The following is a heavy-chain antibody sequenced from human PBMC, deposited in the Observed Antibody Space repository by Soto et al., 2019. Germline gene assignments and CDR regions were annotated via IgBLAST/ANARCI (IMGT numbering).Heavy chain of an antibody. CDR2: ISSDGQTK. Sequence: GGSLRLSCVASGFSFSTFGIHWVRQAPGKGLEWVGVISSDGQTKYYADSVKGRFTISRDNSKNTLYLQMDSLRPEDTAVYYCAKEIAVAGDLDYWGHGTLVTVSS. D-gene: IGHD6-19*01. CDR3: AKEIAVAGDLDY. CDR1: GFSFSTFG. V-gene: IGHV3-30*18. J-gene: IGHJ4*01.